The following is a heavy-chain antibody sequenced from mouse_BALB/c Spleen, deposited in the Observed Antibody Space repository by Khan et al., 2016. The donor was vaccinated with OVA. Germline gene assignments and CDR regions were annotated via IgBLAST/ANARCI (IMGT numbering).Heavy chain of an antibody. J-gene: IGHJ3*01. Sequence: EVELVESGGDLVKPGGSLKLSCAASGFTFSTYGMSWVRQAPDKRLEWVATVSTGGSYTYSPDSVKGRFTISRDNAKNTLYLQMSGLRSEDTAMFYGTRLAYYYDSKGFAYWGQGTLVTVSA. CDR3: TRLAYYYDSKGFAY. CDR1: GFTFSTYG. D-gene: IGHD1-1*01. CDR2: VSTGGSYT. V-gene: IGHV5-6*01.